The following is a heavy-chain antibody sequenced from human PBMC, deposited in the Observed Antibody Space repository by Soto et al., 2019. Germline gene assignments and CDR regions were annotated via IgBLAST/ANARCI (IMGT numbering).Heavy chain of an antibody. D-gene: IGHD3-10*01. Sequence: QVQLVESGGGVVQPGRSLRLSCAASGFTFSSYAMHWFRQAPGKGLEWVAVISYDGSNKYYADSVKGRFTSSRDNSKNTLYLQMNSLRAEDTAVYYCARERYSVFDYWGQGTLVTVSS. J-gene: IGHJ4*02. CDR3: ARERYSVFDY. CDR1: GFTFSSYA. V-gene: IGHV3-30-3*01. CDR2: ISYDGSNK.